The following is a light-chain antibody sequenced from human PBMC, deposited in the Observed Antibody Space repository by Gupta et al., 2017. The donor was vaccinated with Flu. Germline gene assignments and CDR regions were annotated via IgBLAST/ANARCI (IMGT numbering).Light chain of an antibody. V-gene: IGKV3-20*01. Sequence: GTLSLSPGERATRSCVVSQSVRSGHLAWYQQKPGQAPRLLIYGASTRATGIPGRFSGSESGTDFTLTIGRLEPEDFAVYYCLHYCSSFHTFGQGTKVDIK. CDR1: QSVRSGH. CDR2: GAS. J-gene: IGKJ2*01. CDR3: LHYCSSFHT.